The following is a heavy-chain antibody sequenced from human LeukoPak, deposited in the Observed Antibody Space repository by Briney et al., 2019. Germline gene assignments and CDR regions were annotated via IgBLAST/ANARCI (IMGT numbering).Heavy chain of an antibody. CDR2: INPNSGGT. D-gene: IGHD3-10*01. CDR3: ARDYYGSGSYSITDDY. CDR1: GYTFTSYG. V-gene: IGHV1-2*02. Sequence: ASVKVSCKASGYTFTSYGISWVRQAPGQGLEWMGWINPNSGGTNYAQKFQGRVTMTRDTSISTAYMELSRLRSDDTAVYYCARDYYGSGSYSITDDYWGQGTLVTVSS. J-gene: IGHJ4*02.